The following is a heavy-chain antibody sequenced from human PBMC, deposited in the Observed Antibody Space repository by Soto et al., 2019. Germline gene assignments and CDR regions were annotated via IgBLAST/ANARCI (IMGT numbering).Heavy chain of an antibody. Sequence: SQTLSLTCAISGDSVSSNSAAWNWIRLSPSRGLEWLGRTYYRSKWYNDYAVSVKSRITINPDTSKNQFSLQLNSVTPEGTAVYYCARGGSSSWYGFDPWGQGTLVTVSS. CDR1: GDSVSSNSAA. CDR2: TYYRSKWYN. CDR3: ARGGSSSWYGFDP. D-gene: IGHD6-13*01. V-gene: IGHV6-1*01. J-gene: IGHJ5*02.